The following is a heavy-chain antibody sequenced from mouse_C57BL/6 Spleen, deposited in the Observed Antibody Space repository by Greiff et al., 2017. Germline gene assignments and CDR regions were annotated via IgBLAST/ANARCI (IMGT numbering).Heavy chain of an antibody. CDR3: ASGRWGFAY. CDR2: IDPSDSYT. CDR1: GYTFTRYW. Sequence: VQLQQPGAELVMPGASVKLSCKASGYTFTRYWMHWVKQRPGQGLEWIGEIDPSDSYTNYNQKFKGKSTLTVDKSSSTAYMQLSSLTSEDSAVYYCASGRWGFAYWGQGTLVTVSA. J-gene: IGHJ3*01. V-gene: IGHV1-69*01.